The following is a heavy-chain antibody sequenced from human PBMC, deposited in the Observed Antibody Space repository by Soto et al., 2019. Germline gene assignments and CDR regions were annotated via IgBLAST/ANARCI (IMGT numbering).Heavy chain of an antibody. Sequence: VQLLESGGGLVQPGGSLRLSCAASGFTFSSYAMSWVRQAPGKGLEWVSAISGSCGNTYYADSVKGRFTISRDNSKNTLYLQMNSLGAEDTAVYYCAKEPGIIVVVLPATGFFDYWGQGTLVTVSS. CDR3: AKEPGIIVVVLPATGFFDY. V-gene: IGHV3-23*01. J-gene: IGHJ4*02. CDR1: GFTFSSYA. D-gene: IGHD2-15*01. CDR2: ISGSCGNT.